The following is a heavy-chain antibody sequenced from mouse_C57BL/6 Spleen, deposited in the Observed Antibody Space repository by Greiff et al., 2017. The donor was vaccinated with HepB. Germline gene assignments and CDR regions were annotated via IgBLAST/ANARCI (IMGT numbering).Heavy chain of an antibody. CDR2: IDPETGGT. CDR3: TRWAGLYAMDY. CDR1: GYTFTDYE. Sequence: VKLQESGAELVRPGASVTLSCKASGYTFTDYEMHWVKQTPVHGLEWIGAIDPETGGTAYNQKFKGKAILTADKSSSTAYMELRSLTSEDSAVYYCTRWAGLYAMDYWGQGTSVTVSS. J-gene: IGHJ4*01. V-gene: IGHV1-15*01.